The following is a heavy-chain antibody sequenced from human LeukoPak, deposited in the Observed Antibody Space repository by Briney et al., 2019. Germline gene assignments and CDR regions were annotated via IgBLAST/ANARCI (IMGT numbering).Heavy chain of an antibody. CDR3: ARIYCGGDCYSIFDY. V-gene: IGHV1-18*01. CDR2: ISAYNGNT. J-gene: IGHJ4*02. Sequence: ASVKVSCKASGYTFTNYGISWVRQAPGQGLEWMGWISAYNGNTNYAQKLQGRVTMTTDTSTSTAYMELRSLRSDDTAVYYCARIYCGGDCYSIFDYWGQGTLVTVSS. D-gene: IGHD2-21*02. CDR1: GYTFTNYG.